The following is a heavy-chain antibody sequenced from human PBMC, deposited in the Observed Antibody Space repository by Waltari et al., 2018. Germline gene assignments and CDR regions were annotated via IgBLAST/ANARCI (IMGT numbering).Heavy chain of an antibody. J-gene: IGHJ6*03. D-gene: IGHD3-3*01. CDR1: GYTFTGYY. CDR3: ARGDFRLSYYYMDV. Sequence: QVQLVQSGAEVKKPGASVKVSCKASGYTFTGYYIHWVRQAPGQGLEWMGWISPNGGDTNYAQKFQGRVTMTRDTSTTTAYMELSRLTSDDTAVFYCARGDFRLSYYYMDVWGKGTTVTVSS. CDR2: ISPNGGDT. V-gene: IGHV1-2*02.